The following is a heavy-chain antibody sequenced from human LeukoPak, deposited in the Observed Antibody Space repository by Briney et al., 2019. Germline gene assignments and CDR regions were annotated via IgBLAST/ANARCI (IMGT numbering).Heavy chain of an antibody. Sequence: GALRLSCAASGFTFSSYEMNWVLQAPGKGLEWVSYISSSGSTIFYADSVKGRFTISRDNAKNSLYLQMNSLRAEDTAVYYCAKFGPQFDPWGQGTLVTVSS. CDR2: ISSSGSTI. J-gene: IGHJ5*02. CDR3: AKFGPQFDP. V-gene: IGHV3-48*03. CDR1: GFTFSSYE. D-gene: IGHD3-10*01.